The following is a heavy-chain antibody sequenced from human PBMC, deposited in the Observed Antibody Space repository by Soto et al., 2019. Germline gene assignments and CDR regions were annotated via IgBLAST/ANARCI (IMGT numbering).Heavy chain of an antibody. CDR1: GGTFSSYT. CDR3: ARAVLRYFDSTDNYYMDV. Sequence: QVQLVQSGAEVKKPGSSVKVSCKASGGTFSSYTISWVRQAPGQGLEWMGRIIPILGIANYAQKFQGRVTITADKSTSTACMELSSLRSEDTAVYYCARAVLRYFDSTDNYYMDVWGKGTTVTVSS. V-gene: IGHV1-69*02. J-gene: IGHJ6*03. D-gene: IGHD3-9*01. CDR2: IIPILGIA.